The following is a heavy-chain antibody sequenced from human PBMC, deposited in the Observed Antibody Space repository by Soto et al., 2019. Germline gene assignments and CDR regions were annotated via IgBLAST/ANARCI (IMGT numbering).Heavy chain of an antibody. CDR2: IYPGDSDT. CDR3: ARRSGRSYGYKGDQLRFDP. D-gene: IGHD5-18*01. J-gene: IGHJ5*02. Sequence: GESLKISCKGSGYSFTSYWIGWVRQMPGKGLEWMGIIYPGDSDTRYSPSFQGQVTISADKSISTAYLQWSSLKASDTAMYYCARRSGRSYGYKGDQLRFDPWGQGTLVTVSS. CDR1: GYSFTSYW. V-gene: IGHV5-51*01.